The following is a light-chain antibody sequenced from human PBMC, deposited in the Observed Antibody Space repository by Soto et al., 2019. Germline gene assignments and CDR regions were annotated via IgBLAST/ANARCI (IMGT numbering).Light chain of an antibody. J-gene: IGKJ4*01. Sequence: DIQLTQSPSVLSASVGDTVTITCRASQALSNYLAWHQQEPGKAPKLLIYKASSLESGVPSRFSGSGSGTEFTLSISSLQPDDSATYYCQQYDSYPLTFGGGTKVDI. CDR2: KAS. V-gene: IGKV1-5*03. CDR3: QQYDSYPLT. CDR1: QALSNY.